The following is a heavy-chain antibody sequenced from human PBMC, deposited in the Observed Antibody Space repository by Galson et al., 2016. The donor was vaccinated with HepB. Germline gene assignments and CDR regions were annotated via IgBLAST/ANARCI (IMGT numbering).Heavy chain of an antibody. CDR3: ARDPGISGTT. D-gene: IGHD1-7*01. CDR1: GFTVSNNY. V-gene: IGHV3-53*04. J-gene: IGHJ5*02. Sequence: SLRLSCAAPGFTVSNNYMTWVRQAPGKGLEWVSTIYSGGSTFYTDSVQGRFTIYRHNSKNTLYLQMDTLRPEDTAVYYCARDPGISGTTWGQGILVTVSS. CDR2: IYSGGST.